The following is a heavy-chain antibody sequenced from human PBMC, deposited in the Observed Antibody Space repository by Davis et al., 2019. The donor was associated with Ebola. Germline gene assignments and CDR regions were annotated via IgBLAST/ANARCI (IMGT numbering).Heavy chain of an antibody. J-gene: IGHJ6*04. D-gene: IGHD5-12*01. Sequence: PGGSLRLSCAASGFTLSSYAMHWVRQAPGKGLEWVAVISYDGSNKYYADSVKGRFTISRDNSKNTLYLQMNSLRAEDTAVYYCAKDWEYSGYEPLDVWGKGTTVTVSS. CDR1: GFTLSSYA. CDR2: ISYDGSNK. CDR3: AKDWEYSGYEPLDV. V-gene: IGHV3-30-3*01.